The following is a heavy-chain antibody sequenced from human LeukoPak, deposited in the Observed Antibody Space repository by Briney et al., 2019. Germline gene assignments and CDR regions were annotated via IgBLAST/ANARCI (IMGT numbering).Heavy chain of an antibody. V-gene: IGHV4-31*03. CDR2: IYYSGST. CDR1: GGSISTGGYY. CDR3: VNSGYDRVKFDN. D-gene: IGHD5-12*01. Sequence: SETLSLTCTVSGGSISTGGYYWSWIRQHPGKGLEWIGYIYYSGSTYYNPSLKSRVTISVDMSKNQFSLKLSSVTAADTAVYYCVNSGYDRVKFDNWGQGTLVTVSS. J-gene: IGHJ4*02.